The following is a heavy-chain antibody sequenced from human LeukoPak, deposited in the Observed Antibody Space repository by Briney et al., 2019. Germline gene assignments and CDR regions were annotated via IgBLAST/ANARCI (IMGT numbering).Heavy chain of an antibody. V-gene: IGHV1-69*05. CDR2: IIPIFGTA. CDR3: AHTYDYGSGGYYDAFDI. J-gene: IGHJ3*02. D-gene: IGHD3-10*01. CDR1: GGTFSSYA. Sequence: SVKVSCKASGGTFSSYAISWVRQAPGQGLEWMGGIIPIFGTANYAKKFKGRVTITTDQSTSTAYMELSSLRSEDTAVYYCAHTYDYGSGGYYDAFDIWGQGTMVTVSS.